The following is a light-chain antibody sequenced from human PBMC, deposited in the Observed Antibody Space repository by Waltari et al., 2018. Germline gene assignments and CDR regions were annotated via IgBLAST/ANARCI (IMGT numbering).Light chain of an antibody. J-gene: IGKJ1*01. V-gene: IGKV3-11*01. Sequence: ATLSCRASQGVSSYLAWYQQQPGQAPRLLICSASNRATGIPARFSGSGSGTDFTLTISSLEPEDFAVYYCQQRSNWPRTFGQGTKVEIK. CDR1: QGVSSY. CDR2: SAS. CDR3: QQRSNWPRT.